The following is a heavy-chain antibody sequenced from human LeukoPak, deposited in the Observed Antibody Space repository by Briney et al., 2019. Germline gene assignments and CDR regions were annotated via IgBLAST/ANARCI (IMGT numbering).Heavy chain of an antibody. V-gene: IGHV2-26*01. J-gene: IGHJ3*02. CDR2: IFSNDEK. CDR1: GFSLSNARMG. Sequence: ESGPTLVNPPETLTLTCTVSGFSLSNARMGVSWIRQPPGKALEWLAHIFSNDEKSYSTSLKSRLTISKDTSKSQVVLTMTNMDPVDTATYYCARFRYYYDSSGYYYLFDAFDIWGQGTMVTVSS. D-gene: IGHD3-22*01. CDR3: ARFRYYYDSSGYYYLFDAFDI.